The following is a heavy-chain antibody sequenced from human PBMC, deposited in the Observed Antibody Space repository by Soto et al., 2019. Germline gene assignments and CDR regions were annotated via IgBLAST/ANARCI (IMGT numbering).Heavy chain of an antibody. CDR2: ISYDGSNK. D-gene: IGHD2-2*02. CDR1: GFTFSSYG. V-gene: IGHV3-30*18. Sequence: GGSLRLSCAASGFTFSSYGMHWVRQAPGKGLEWVAVISYDGSNKYYADSVKGRFTISRDNSKNTLYLRMNSLRAEDTAVYYCAKGYCSSTSCYMFDYWGQGTLVTVSS. J-gene: IGHJ4*02. CDR3: AKGYCSSTSCYMFDY.